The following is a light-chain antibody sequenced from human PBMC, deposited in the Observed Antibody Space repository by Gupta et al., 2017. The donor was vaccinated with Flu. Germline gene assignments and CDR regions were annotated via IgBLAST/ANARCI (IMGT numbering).Light chain of an antibody. CDR2: NND. CDR3: AAWDDSLNGVV. Sequence: RVTISCSGSSSNIGGNTVTWYQQLPGTAPKLLSYNNDRRPSGVPDRFSASKSGTSASLAISGLQSEDEADYYCAAWDDSLNGVVFGGGTKLTVL. V-gene: IGLV1-44*01. J-gene: IGLJ3*02. CDR1: SSNIGGNT.